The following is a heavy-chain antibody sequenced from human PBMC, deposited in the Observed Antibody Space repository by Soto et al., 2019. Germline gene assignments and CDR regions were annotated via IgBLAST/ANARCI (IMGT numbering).Heavy chain of an antibody. CDR1: GFTFSSYW. J-gene: IGHJ4*02. CDR3: WFGVAVAGPY. Sequence: GGSLRLSCAASGFTFSSYWIHWVRQAPGKGLVWVSRINSDGSSTSYADSVKGRFTISRDNAKNTLYLQMNSLRAEDTAVYYCWFGVAVAGPYWGQGTLVTVSS. D-gene: IGHD6-19*01. CDR2: INSDGSST. V-gene: IGHV3-74*01.